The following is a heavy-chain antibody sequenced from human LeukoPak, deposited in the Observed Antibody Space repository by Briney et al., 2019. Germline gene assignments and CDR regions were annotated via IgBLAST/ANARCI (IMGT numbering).Heavy chain of an antibody. CDR3: ARDSGYGFEYYFDY. J-gene: IGHJ4*02. Sequence: GGSLGLSCAASGFTFSSYEMNWVRQAPGKGLEWVSYISSSGSTIYYADSVKGRFTISRDNAKNSLYLQMNSLRAEDTAVYYCARDSGYGFEYYFDYWGQGTLVTVSS. CDR1: GFTFSSYE. D-gene: IGHD5-12*01. V-gene: IGHV3-48*03. CDR2: ISSSGSTI.